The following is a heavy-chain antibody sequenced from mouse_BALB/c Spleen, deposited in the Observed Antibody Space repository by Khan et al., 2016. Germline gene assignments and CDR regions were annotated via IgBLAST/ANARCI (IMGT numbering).Heavy chain of an antibody. CDR1: GYTFSSYW. J-gene: IGHJ4*01. V-gene: IGHV1-9*01. CDR2: ILPGSGTN. D-gene: IGHD2-5*01. Sequence: QVRLQQSGAELMKPGASVKISCKATGYTFSSYWIEWVKQRPGHGLEWIGEILPGSGTNNYNEKFKGKATFTADTSSYTANMQLSSLTSEDSAVDSCSISYYINYDAMVYWGQGTSVTVSS. CDR3: SISYYINYDAMVY.